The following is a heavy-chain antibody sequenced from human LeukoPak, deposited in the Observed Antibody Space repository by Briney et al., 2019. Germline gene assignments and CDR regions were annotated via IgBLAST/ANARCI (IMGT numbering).Heavy chain of an antibody. Sequence: PGGSLRLSCAASGFTFSTYNMNWVRQAPGKGLEWVSSISGSSSYIYYADSVKGRFSISRDNAKNSLYLQMNSLRAEDTAVYYCARDLLGWELHYFDYWGQGTLVTVSS. CDR3: ARDLLGWELHYFDY. D-gene: IGHD1-26*01. V-gene: IGHV3-21*01. CDR1: GFTFSTYN. CDR2: ISGSSSYI. J-gene: IGHJ4*02.